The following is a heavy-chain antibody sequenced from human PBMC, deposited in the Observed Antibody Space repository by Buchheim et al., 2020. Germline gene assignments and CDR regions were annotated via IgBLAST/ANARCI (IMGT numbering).Heavy chain of an antibody. CDR1: GGSISSYY. J-gene: IGHJ6*02. D-gene: IGHD3-3*01. CDR2: IYYSGST. V-gene: IGHV4-59*01. Sequence: QVQLQESGPGLVKPSETLSLTCTVSGGSISSYYWSWIRQPPGKGLEWIGYIYYSGSTNYNPSPKSRVTISVDTSKNQFSLKLSSVTAADTAVYYCARDRPRRFPYYYYGMDVWGQGTT. CDR3: ARDRPRRFPYYYYGMDV.